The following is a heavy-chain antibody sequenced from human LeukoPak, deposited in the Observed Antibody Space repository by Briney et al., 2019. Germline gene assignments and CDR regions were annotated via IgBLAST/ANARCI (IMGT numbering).Heavy chain of an antibody. V-gene: IGHV4-59*11. CDR2: IYYSGRT. D-gene: IGHD3-22*01. J-gene: IGHJ3*02. Sequence: SETLSLTCTVSGGSISSHYWSWIRQPPGKGLQWIGYIYYSGRTNYNPSLKSRITMSVDTSKNQFSLKLSSVTAADTAVYYCARGPFDYYDSSGYPHFDALDIWGQGTMVTVSS. CDR3: ARGPFDYYDSSGYPHFDALDI. CDR1: GGSISSHY.